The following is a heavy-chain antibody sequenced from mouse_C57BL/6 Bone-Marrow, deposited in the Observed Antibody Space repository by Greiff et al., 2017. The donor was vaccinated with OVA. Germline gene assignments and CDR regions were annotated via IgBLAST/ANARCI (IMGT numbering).Heavy chain of an antibody. Sequence: EVKLVESGPGLVKPSQSLSLTCSVTGYSITSGYYWNWLRQFPGNKLEWMGYISYDGSNNYHPSLKNRISITRDTSKNQFFLKLNCVTTEDTATYYCARGDARRQGGYFDVWGTGTTVTVSS. V-gene: IGHV3-6*01. CDR1: GYSITSGYY. D-gene: IGHD2-12*01. CDR2: ISYDGSN. CDR3: ARGDARRQGGYFDV. J-gene: IGHJ1*03.